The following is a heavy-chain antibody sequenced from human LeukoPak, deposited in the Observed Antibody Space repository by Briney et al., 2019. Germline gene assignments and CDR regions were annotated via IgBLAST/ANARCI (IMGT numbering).Heavy chain of an antibody. CDR3: ARERETFGIIGS. Sequence: PGGSLRLSCAASGFSFPTHSFHWVRQSPGKGLEWVAYIGSSSSTIYQAKSMKGRISISRDNAKNSLFLQMSSLRVEDTAVYYCARERETFGIIGSWGQGTLVAVSS. CDR1: GFSFPTHS. CDR2: IGSSSSTI. D-gene: IGHD1-14*01. J-gene: IGHJ4*02. V-gene: IGHV3-48*04.